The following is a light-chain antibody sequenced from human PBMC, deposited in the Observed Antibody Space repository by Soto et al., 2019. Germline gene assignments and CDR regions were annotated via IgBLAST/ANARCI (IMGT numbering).Light chain of an antibody. CDR1: QSISSY. J-gene: IGKJ2*01. Sequence: DLQMTQSPSSLSASVGDRVTITCRASQSISSYLNWYQQKPGKAPKLLIYAASSLQSGVTSRFSGGGSGTDFTLTISSLQPEDFATYYCQQSYSTPPSFGQGTKLEIK. CDR2: AAS. CDR3: QQSYSTPPS. V-gene: IGKV1-39*01.